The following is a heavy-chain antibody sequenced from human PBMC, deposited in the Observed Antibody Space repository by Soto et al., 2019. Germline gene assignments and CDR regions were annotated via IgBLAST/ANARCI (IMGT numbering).Heavy chain of an antibody. CDR3: AAYLPPNYYDSSGYLTGDAFDI. CDR2: INPNSGGT. V-gene: IGHV1-2*04. J-gene: IGHJ3*02. D-gene: IGHD3-22*01. Sequence: GASVKVSCKASGYTFTGYYMHWVRQAPGQGLEWMGWINPNSGGTNYAQKFQGWVTMTRDTSISTAYMELSSLRSEDTAVYYCAAYLPPNYYDSSGYLTGDAFDIRGQGTMVTVSS. CDR1: GYTFTGYY.